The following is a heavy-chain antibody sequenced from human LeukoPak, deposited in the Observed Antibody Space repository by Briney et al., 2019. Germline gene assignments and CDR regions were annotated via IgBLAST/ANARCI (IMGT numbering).Heavy chain of an antibody. Sequence: GGSLRLSCAASGFPFSTYAMTWVRQAPGKGLEWVSTISGSGILTHYADSVKGRFAIPRDNSKNTLYLQMNSLRAEDAAVYYCAKDSSLTTVVTAFDFWGQGTLVTVSS. J-gene: IGHJ4*02. CDR2: ISGSGILT. CDR1: GFPFSTYA. CDR3: AKDSSLTTVVTAFDF. V-gene: IGHV3-23*01. D-gene: IGHD4-23*01.